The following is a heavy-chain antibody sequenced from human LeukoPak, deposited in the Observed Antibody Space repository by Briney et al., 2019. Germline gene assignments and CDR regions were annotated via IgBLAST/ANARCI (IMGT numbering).Heavy chain of an antibody. CDR3: ARTGYGSGSDDFDF. Sequence: ASVKVSCKTSGYTFTRYGVSWVRQAPGQGLEWMGWISPHNGNRDYAQKFKDRVTMTTDTSTNTVYLELRSLRPDDTAMYYCARTGYGSGSDDFDFLGQGTLVTVSS. J-gene: IGHJ4*02. D-gene: IGHD3-10*01. V-gene: IGHV1-18*01. CDR2: ISPHNGNR. CDR1: GYTFTRYG.